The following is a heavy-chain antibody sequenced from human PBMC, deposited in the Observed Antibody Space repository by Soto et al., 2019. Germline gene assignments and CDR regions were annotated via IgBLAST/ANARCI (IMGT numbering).Heavy chain of an antibody. CDR2: IYYRGNA. V-gene: IGHV4-39*01. D-gene: IGHD3-9*01. CDR3: ARLEGLATISYYFDF. Sequence: QLQLQESGPGLVKPSETLSLTCSVSDDSINSDKYYWGWIRQPPGKGLEWIGSIYYRGNAYYNPSLQTRVSIALDKSNSQLSLKLNSVTAADSAVYFCARLEGLATISYYFDFWGPGALVTVSS. CDR1: DDSINSDKYY. J-gene: IGHJ4*02.